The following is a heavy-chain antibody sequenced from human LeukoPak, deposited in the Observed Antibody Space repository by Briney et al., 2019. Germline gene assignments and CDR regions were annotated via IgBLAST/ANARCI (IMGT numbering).Heavy chain of an antibody. CDR3: ARGSGSGWSEYFQH. CDR1: GYTFTGYY. D-gene: IGHD6-19*01. Sequence: PWASVKVSCKASGYTFTGYYMHWVRQAPGQGLEWMGWINPNSGGTNYAQKFQGWVTMTRDTSISTAYMELSRLRSDDTAVYYCARGSGSGWSEYFQHWGQGTLVTVSS. CDR2: INPNSGGT. J-gene: IGHJ1*01. V-gene: IGHV1-2*04.